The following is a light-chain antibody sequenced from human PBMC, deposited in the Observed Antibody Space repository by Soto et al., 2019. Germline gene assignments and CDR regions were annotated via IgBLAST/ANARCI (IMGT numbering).Light chain of an antibody. Sequence: LTQSPSTLSLSVGERVTITCRASQSVSTYLAWYQQKPGKAPKLLIYATSTWLSGVPARFRGSGSGTDFTLTISSLQPDDFAAYYCQQLNSWPITFGQGTRLEIK. CDR3: QQLNSWPIT. CDR1: QSVSTY. V-gene: IGKV1-9*01. CDR2: ATS. J-gene: IGKJ5*01.